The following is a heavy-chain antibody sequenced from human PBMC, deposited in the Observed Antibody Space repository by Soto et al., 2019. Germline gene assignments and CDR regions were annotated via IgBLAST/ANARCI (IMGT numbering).Heavy chain of an antibody. Sequence: GVSLRLSCAASGFTFSSYAMSWVRQAPGQGLEWVSAISGSGGSTYYADSVKGRFTISRDNSKNTLYLQMNSLRAEDTAVYYCAKAYYDSSGYYRYYYYYYGMDVWGQVTTVTVSS. J-gene: IGHJ6*02. CDR2: ISGSGGST. D-gene: IGHD3-22*01. V-gene: IGHV3-23*01. CDR1: GFTFSSYA. CDR3: AKAYYDSSGYYRYYYYYYGMDV.